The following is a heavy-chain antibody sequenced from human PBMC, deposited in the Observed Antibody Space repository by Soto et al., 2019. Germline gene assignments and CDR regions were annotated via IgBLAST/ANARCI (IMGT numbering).Heavy chain of an antibody. D-gene: IGHD6-13*01. V-gene: IGHV3-23*01. J-gene: IGHJ6*02. CDR1: GFTFSSYA. Sequence: GGSLRLSCAASGFTFSSYAMSWVRQAPEKGLEWVSAISGSGGSTYYADSVKGRFTISRDNSKNTLYLQMNSLRAEDTAVYYCAKLSAGRIAEAIRGYYGMDVWGQGTTVTVSS. CDR2: ISGSGGST. CDR3: AKLSAGRIAEAIRGYYGMDV.